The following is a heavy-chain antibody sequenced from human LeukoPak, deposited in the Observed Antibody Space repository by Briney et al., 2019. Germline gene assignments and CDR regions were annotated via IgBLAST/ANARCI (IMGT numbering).Heavy chain of an antibody. J-gene: IGHJ4*02. CDR2: IIPIFGTA. CDR1: GGTFSSYA. Sequence: GASVKVSCKASGGTFSSYAISWVRQAPGQGLEWMGGIIPIFGTANYAQKFQGRVTITADESTSTAYMELSSLRSEDTAVYYCARPALYHYDSSGYTLDYWGQGTLVTVSS. CDR3: ARPALYHYDSSGYTLDY. V-gene: IGHV1-69*13. D-gene: IGHD3-22*01.